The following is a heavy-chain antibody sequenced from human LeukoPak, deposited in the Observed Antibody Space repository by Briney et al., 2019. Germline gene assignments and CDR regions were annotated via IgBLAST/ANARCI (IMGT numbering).Heavy chain of an antibody. CDR1: GFTLSDYY. D-gene: IGHD2-15*01. Sequence: GGSLRLSCAASGFTLSDYYMRWIRPAPGRGREWGSYISSSGSSIYYADSVKGRFTISRDNAKNSLYLQMNSLRAEDTAVYYCARVCFAADDAFDIWGQGTMVTVSS. J-gene: IGHJ3*02. V-gene: IGHV3-11*01. CDR3: ARVCFAADDAFDI. CDR2: ISSSGSSI.